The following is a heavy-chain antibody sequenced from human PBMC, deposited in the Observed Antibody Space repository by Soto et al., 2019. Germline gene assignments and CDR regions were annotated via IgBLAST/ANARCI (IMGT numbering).Heavy chain of an antibody. V-gene: IGHV4-59*01. CDR1: GGSISSYY. CDR2: IYYSGST. J-gene: IGHJ6*02. D-gene: IGHD6-13*01. CDR3: ARVIAAAEDYGMDV. Sequence: PSETLSLTCTVSGGSISSYYWSWIRQPPGKGLEWIGYIYYSGSTNYNPSLKSRVTISVDTSKNQFSLKLSSVTAVDTAVYYCARVIAAAEDYGMDVWGQGTTVTVSS.